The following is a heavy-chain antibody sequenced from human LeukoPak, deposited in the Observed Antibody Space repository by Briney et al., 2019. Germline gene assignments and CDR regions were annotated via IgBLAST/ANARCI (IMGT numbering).Heavy chain of an antibody. J-gene: IGHJ4*02. Sequence: SETLSLTCTVSGGSISSSSYYWGWIRQPPGKGLEWIGSIYYSGSTYYNLSLKSRVTISVDTSKNQFSLKLSSVTAADTAVYYCARDGTKRYYYDSSGYGYWGQGTLVTVSS. CDR1: GGSISSSSYY. D-gene: IGHD3-22*01. CDR2: IYYSGST. CDR3: ARDGTKRYYYDSSGYGY. V-gene: IGHV4-39*07.